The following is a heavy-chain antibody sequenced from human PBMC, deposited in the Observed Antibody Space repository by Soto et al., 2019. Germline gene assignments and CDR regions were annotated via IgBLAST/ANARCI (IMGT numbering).Heavy chain of an antibody. CDR1: GGSINSGDYY. Sequence: QVQLQESGPGLVKPSQTLSLTCTVSGGSINSGDYYWTWIRQHPGKGLEWIGYIYYSGSTDYNPSLKSRVTISVDRSKNQFSLKLSSVTAADTAVYYCARHRYYRLDPWGQGTLVTVSS. D-gene: IGHD2-8*01. CDR3: ARHRYYRLDP. V-gene: IGHV4-31*03. J-gene: IGHJ5*02. CDR2: IYYSGST.